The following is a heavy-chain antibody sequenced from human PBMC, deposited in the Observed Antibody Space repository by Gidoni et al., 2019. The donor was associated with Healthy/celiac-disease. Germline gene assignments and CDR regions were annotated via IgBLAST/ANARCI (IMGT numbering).Heavy chain of an antibody. V-gene: IGHV4-34*01. D-gene: IGHD2-21*02. CDR3: ARAPTVVVTAFDY. CDR2: INHSGST. CDR1: GGSFSGYY. Sequence: QVQLQQWGAGLLKPSETLSLTCAVYGGSFSGYYWSWIRQPPGKGLEWIGEINHSGSTNYNPSLKSRVTISVDTSKNQFSLKLSSVTAADTAVYYCARAPTVVVTAFDYWGQGTLVTVSS. J-gene: IGHJ4*02.